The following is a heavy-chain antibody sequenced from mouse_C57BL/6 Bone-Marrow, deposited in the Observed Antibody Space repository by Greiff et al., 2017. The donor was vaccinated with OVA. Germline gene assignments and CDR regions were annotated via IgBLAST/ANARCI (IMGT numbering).Heavy chain of an antibody. CDR2: IHPSDSDT. CDR1: GYTFTSYW. D-gene: IGHD1-1*01. Sequence: VQLQQPGAELVKPGASVKVSCKASGYTFTSYWMHWVKQRPGQGLEWIGRIHPSDSDTNYNQKFKGKATLTVDKSSSTAYMQLSSLTSEDSAVYYCASPLPLYYYGRPLYYYAMDYWGQGTSVTVSS. CDR3: ASPLPLYYYGRPLYYYAMDY. J-gene: IGHJ4*01. V-gene: IGHV1-74*01.